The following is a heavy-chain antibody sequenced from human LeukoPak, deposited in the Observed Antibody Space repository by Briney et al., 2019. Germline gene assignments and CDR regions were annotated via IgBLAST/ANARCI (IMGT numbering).Heavy chain of an antibody. V-gene: IGHV4-4*09. D-gene: IGHD4/OR15-4a*01. Sequence: SETLSLTCSVSGGSISSYYWGWIRRPPGKGLEWVGYIYSRGSSNYNPSLKSRLTISVDPSKNQFSLKLSSVTAADTAVYYCTRYTMTMVRLDYYYYMDVWGKGTTVTVSS. CDR2: IYSRGSS. CDR1: GGSISSYY. CDR3: TRYTMTMVRLDYYYYMDV. J-gene: IGHJ6*03.